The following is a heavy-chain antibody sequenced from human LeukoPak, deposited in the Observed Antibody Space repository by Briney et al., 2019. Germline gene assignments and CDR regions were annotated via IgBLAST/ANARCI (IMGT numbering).Heavy chain of an antibody. CDR1: GFTFSSYA. V-gene: IGHV3-30-3*01. J-gene: IGHJ4*02. CDR2: ISYDGSNK. D-gene: IGHD5-18*01. CDR3: AGGYSYGDY. Sequence: GGSLRLSCAASGFTFSSYAMHWVRQAPGKGLEWVAVISYDGSNKYYADSVKGRFTISRDNSKNTLYLQMNSLRAEDTAVYYCAGGYSYGDYWGQGTLVTVSS.